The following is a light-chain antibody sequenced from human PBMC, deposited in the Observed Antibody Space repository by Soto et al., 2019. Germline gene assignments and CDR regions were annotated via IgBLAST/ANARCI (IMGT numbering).Light chain of an antibody. J-gene: IGKJ1*01. Sequence: EIVMTQSPATLSVSAGERATVSCRASQSVSSNLAWYQQKPGQAPRLLIYGASTRATGIPARFSGSGSGTEFTLTISSLQSEDFAVYYCQQYNNWPPWTFGQRTKVEIK. CDR3: QQYNNWPPWT. CDR2: GAS. V-gene: IGKV3-15*01. CDR1: QSVSSN.